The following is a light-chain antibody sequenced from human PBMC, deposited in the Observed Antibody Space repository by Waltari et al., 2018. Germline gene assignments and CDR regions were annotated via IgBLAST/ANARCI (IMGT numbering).Light chain of an antibody. V-gene: IGKV1-5*03. J-gene: IGKJ4*01. CDR2: KAS. Sequence: DIQMTQSPSTLSAYVGDRLTITCRASQSISSWLAWYQQKPGKAPKLLIYKASSLQSDVPSRFSGSESGTEFTLTISSLQPDDFATFYCQHYNNYPPTFGGGTKVEIK. CDR1: QSISSW. CDR3: QHYNNYPPT.